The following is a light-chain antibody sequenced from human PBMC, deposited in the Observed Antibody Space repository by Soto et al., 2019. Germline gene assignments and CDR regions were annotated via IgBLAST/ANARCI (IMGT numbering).Light chain of an antibody. Sequence: EIVLTQSPGTLSLSPGERATLSCRASQSLSKTYLAWYQKKPGQAPRLLIDGASSRATGTPDRFSGSGSGXDFTLTISRLEPEDFAVYYCQQYVSPPWTFGQGTKVEIK. CDR3: QQYVSPPWT. CDR2: GAS. V-gene: IGKV3-20*01. J-gene: IGKJ1*01. CDR1: QSLSKTY.